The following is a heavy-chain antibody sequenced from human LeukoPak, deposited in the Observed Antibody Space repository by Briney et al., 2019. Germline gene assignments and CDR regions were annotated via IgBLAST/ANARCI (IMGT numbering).Heavy chain of an antibody. D-gene: IGHD3-10*01. Sequence: SETLSLTCTVSGGSISTYYWSWIRQPPGKGLEWIGYIYYSGSTNYNPSLKSRVTISVDTSKNQFSLELSSVTAADTAVYYCARDSITMVRGVQTFYYYYGMDVWGKGTTVTVSS. V-gene: IGHV4-59*01. CDR3: ARDSITMVRGVQTFYYYYGMDV. J-gene: IGHJ6*04. CDR2: IYYSGST. CDR1: GGSISTYY.